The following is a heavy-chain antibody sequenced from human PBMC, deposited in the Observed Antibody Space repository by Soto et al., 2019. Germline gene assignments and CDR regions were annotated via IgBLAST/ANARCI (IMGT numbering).Heavy chain of an antibody. Sequence: GGSLRLSCAASGFTFSSYAMHWVRQAPGKGLEYVSAISSNGGSTYYANSVKGRFTFSRDNSKNTLYLQMGSLRAEDMAVYYCAREGGYSYGLVDYWGQGTLVTVSS. CDR1: GFTFSSYA. CDR2: ISSNGGST. D-gene: IGHD5-18*01. V-gene: IGHV3-64*01. CDR3: AREGGYSYGLVDY. J-gene: IGHJ4*02.